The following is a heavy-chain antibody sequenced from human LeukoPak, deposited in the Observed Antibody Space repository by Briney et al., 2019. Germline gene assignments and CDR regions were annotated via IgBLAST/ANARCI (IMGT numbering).Heavy chain of an antibody. CDR2: INPNSGGT. CDR3: ARSRVCGSGGNWFDP. V-gene: IGHV1-2*06. Sequence: ASVKVSYKASGYTFTGYYMHWVRQAPGQGLEWMGRINPNSGGTNYAQKFQGRVTMTRDTSISTAYMELSRLRSDDTAVYYCARSRVCGSGGNWFDPWGQGTLVTVSS. J-gene: IGHJ5*02. CDR1: GYTFTGYY. D-gene: IGHD3-10*01.